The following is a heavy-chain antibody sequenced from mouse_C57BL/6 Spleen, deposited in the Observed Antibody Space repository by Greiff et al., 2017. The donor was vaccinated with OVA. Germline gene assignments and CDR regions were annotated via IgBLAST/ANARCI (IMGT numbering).Heavy chain of an antibody. V-gene: IGHV5-9*01. CDR3: ARQGYYGHWYFDV. D-gene: IGHD1-1*01. CDR2: ISGVGGNT. Sequence: EVMLVESGGGLLKPGGSLKLSCAASGFPFSSYTMSWVRQTPERRLEWVATISGVGGNTYYPDSVKGRFTISRDNAKNTLYLQMSSLRSEDTALYYCARQGYYGHWYFDVWGTGTTVTVSS. J-gene: IGHJ1*03. CDR1: GFPFSSYT.